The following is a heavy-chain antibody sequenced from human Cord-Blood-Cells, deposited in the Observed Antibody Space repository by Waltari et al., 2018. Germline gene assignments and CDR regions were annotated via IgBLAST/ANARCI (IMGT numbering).Heavy chain of an antibody. D-gene: IGHD2-15*01. CDR2: ISPGDSDT. CDR1: GYSFTSYW. CDR3: ARGVVLRDWYFDL. V-gene: IGHV5-51*01. Sequence: EVQLVQSGAEVKKPGESLKISCKGSGYSFTSYWIGWVRQMPGKGLEWIVIISPGDSDTRYSPAFQGQVTISADKSISTAYLQLSSLKASDTAMYYCARGVVLRDWYFDLWGRGTLVTVSS. J-gene: IGHJ2*01.